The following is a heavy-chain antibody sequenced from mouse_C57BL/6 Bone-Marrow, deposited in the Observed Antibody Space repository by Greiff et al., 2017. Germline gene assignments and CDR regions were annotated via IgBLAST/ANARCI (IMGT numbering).Heavy chain of an antibody. V-gene: IGHV1-15*01. D-gene: IGHD2-4*01. CDR1: GYTFTDYE. Sequence: VQLQQSGAELVRPGASVTLSCKASGYTFTDYEMHWVKQTPVHGLEWIGAIDPETGGTAYNQKFKGKAILTADTSSSTAYMELRSLTSENSAVYYCTRNDYDLAYWGQGTLVTVSA. CDR3: TRNDYDLAY. CDR2: IDPETGGT. J-gene: IGHJ3*01.